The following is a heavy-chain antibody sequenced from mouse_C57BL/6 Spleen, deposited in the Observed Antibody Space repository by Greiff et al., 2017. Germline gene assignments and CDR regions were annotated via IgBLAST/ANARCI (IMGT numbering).Heavy chain of an antibody. CDR2: ISDGGSYT. J-gene: IGHJ2*01. CDR1: GFTFSSYA. CDR3: ASARRYYFDY. V-gene: IGHV5-4*01. Sequence: EVQLMESGGGLVKPGGSLKLSCAASGFTFSSYAMSWVRQTPEKRLEWVATISDGGSYTYYPDNVKGRFTISRDNAKNNLYLQMSHLKSEDTAMYYCASARRYYFDYWGQGTTLTVSS.